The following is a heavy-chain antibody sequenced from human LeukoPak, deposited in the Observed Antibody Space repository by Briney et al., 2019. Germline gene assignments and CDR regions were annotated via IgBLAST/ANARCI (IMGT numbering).Heavy chain of an antibody. CDR2: INQDGNTK. Sequence: GGFLRLSCAASGFTFSSSWMTWVRQAPGRGLEWVANINQDGNTKHYVDSVKGRFTVSRDNAQNSLFLQINGLRVEDTAVYYCARDFAFNSLDIWGQGTLVTVSS. J-gene: IGHJ3*02. D-gene: IGHD2/OR15-2a*01. CDR3: ARDFAFNSLDI. V-gene: IGHV3-7*01. CDR1: GFTFSSSW.